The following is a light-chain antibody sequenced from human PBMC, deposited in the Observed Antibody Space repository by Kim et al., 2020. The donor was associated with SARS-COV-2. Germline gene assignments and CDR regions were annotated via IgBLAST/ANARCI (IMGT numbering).Light chain of an antibody. Sequence: EIVLTQSPGTLSLSPGERATLSCRASQNINSDYLAWYQQKPGQAPRLLIYAASSRATGIPDKFSGRGSGTDFTLTITRVEPEDLAVYYCQQFGTSPYTFGRGTRLEI. V-gene: IGKV3-20*01. CDR3: QQFGTSPYT. CDR2: AAS. J-gene: IGKJ2*01. CDR1: QNINSDY.